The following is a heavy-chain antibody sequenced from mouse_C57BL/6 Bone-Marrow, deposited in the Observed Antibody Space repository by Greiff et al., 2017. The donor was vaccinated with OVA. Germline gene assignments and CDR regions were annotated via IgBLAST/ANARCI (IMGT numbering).Heavy chain of an antibody. J-gene: IGHJ4*01. CDR3: AEGGDYDVDYYAMDY. CDR1: GFHIKNTY. CDR2: IDPANGNT. Sequence: VPVKQSLAELVRPGASVKFSCTASGFHIKNTYMHLVKPRPEQGLEWIGRIDPANGNTKYAPKFQGKATITADTSSNTAYLQLSSLTSEDTAIYYCAEGGDYDVDYYAMDYWGQGTSVTVSS. D-gene: IGHD2-4*01. V-gene: IGHV14-3*01.